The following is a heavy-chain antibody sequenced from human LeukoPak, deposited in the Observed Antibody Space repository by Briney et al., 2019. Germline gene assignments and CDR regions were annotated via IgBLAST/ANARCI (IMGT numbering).Heavy chain of an antibody. CDR3: ARDLSRSFSMIRGLIQHREFDF. CDR2: IKQDGSEK. Sequence: GGSLRLSCAASGFTFSSYWMSWVRQAPGKGLEWVANIKQDGSEKYYVDSVKGRFTISKDNARNSLYLQMNSLRAEDTAVYYCARDLSRSFSMIRGLIQHREFDFWGRGTLVTVSS. J-gene: IGHJ4*02. CDR1: GFTFSSYW. D-gene: IGHD3-10*01. V-gene: IGHV3-7*01.